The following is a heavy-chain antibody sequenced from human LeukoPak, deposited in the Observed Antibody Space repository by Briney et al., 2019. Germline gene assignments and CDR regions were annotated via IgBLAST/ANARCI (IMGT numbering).Heavy chain of an antibody. D-gene: IGHD2-8*01. CDR1: GFTFSSYG. CDR2: IRYDGSNK. CDR3: AKELGYCTNGVCYDSGYYYYYMDV. Sequence: GGSLRLSCAASGFTFSSYGMHWVRQAPGKGLEWVAFIRYDGSNKYYADSVKGRFTISRDNSKNTLYLQMNSLRAGDTAVYYCAKELGYCTNGVCYDSGYYYYYMDVWGKGTTVTVSS. J-gene: IGHJ6*03. V-gene: IGHV3-30*02.